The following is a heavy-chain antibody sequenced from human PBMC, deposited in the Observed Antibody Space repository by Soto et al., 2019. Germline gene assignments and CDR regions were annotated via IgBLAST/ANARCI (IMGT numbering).Heavy chain of an antibody. D-gene: IGHD3-22*01. J-gene: IGHJ4*02. CDR2: ISAYNGNT. CDR3: ARDSRWTSSYYPAGY. CDR1: GYTFTSYG. Sequence: QVQLVQSGAEVKKPGASVKVSGKASGYTFTSYGISWVRQAPGQGLEWMGWISAYNGNTNYAQKLQGRVTMTTNTSTSTAYMELMSLRSDDTAVYYCARDSRWTSSYYPAGYWGQGTLVTVSS. V-gene: IGHV1-18*01.